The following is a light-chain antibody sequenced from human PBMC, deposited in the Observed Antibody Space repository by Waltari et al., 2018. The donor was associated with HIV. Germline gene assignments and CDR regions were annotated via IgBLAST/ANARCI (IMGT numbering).Light chain of an antibody. Sequence: QPALTQPASVSGSPGQSISISCTGTSSDVGDYYVSWYQHHSGKAPKVIIYEVTNRPSGVSHRFSGSKSGNTASLTISGLLPEDEADYFCSSYISSATPEFGGGTRLTVL. CDR3: SSYISSATPE. J-gene: IGLJ3*02. CDR1: SSDVGDYY. V-gene: IGLV2-14*01. CDR2: EVT.